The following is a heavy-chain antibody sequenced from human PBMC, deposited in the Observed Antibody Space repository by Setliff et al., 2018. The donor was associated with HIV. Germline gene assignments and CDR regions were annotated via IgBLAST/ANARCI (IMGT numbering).Heavy chain of an antibody. V-gene: IGHV3-64*02. D-gene: IGHD1-26*01. CDR3: ARGTPRGSYGY. Sequence: GESLKISCEASGLTFSMSTFHWVRQAPGKGLEYVSAITHDGAKTYYADSVKGRFTISRDNSKNTVYLQMGSLRVEDMAVYHCARGTPRGSYGYWGQGTPVTVSS. CDR2: ITHDGAKT. CDR1: GLTFSMST. J-gene: IGHJ4*02.